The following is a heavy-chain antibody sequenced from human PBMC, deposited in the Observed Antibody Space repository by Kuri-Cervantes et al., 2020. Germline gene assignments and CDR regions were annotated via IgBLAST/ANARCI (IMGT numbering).Heavy chain of an antibody. Sequence: GESLKISCAASGFTFSSYSMNWVRQAPGKGLEWVSSISSSSSYIYYADSVKGRFTISRDNAKNSLYLQMNSLRAEDTAVYCCAREGQGYCSSTSCPFDYWGQGTLVTVSS. CDR1: GFTFSSYS. J-gene: IGHJ4*02. CDR3: AREGQGYCSSTSCPFDY. D-gene: IGHD2-2*01. V-gene: IGHV3-21*01. CDR2: ISSSSSYI.